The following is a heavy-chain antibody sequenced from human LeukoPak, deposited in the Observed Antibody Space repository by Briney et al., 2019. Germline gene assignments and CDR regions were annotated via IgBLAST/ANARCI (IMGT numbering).Heavy chain of an antibody. Sequence: WASVKVSCKASGGTFSSYAISWVRQAPGQGLEWMGGIIPIFGTANYAQKFQGRVTITTDESTSTAYMELSSLRSEDTAVYYCARDPPGGAAIPRYYYYGMDVWGQGTTVTVSS. CDR1: GGTFSSYA. V-gene: IGHV1-69*05. CDR3: ARDPPGGAAIPRYYYYGMDV. CDR2: IIPIFGTA. J-gene: IGHJ6*02. D-gene: IGHD2-2*01.